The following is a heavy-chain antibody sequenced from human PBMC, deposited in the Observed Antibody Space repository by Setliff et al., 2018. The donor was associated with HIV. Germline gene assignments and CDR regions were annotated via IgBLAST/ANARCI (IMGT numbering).Heavy chain of an antibody. Sequence: PSETLSLTCTVSGGSITSGGYNWIWIRQHPERGLEWIGYVDFGFRRYYNPSLKSQVVISVYTPKNQFFLRLNSVTAADTAVYYCARGTGAQYGYYFDYWGQGTLVTVSS. V-gene: IGHV4-31*02. CDR2: VDFGFRR. D-gene: IGHD4-17*01. CDR3: ARGTGAQYGYYFDY. J-gene: IGHJ4*02. CDR1: GGSITSGGYN.